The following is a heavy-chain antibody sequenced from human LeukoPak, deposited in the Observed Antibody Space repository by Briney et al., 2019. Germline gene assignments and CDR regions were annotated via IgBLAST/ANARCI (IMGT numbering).Heavy chain of an antibody. D-gene: IGHD6-19*01. J-gene: IGHJ4*02. Sequence: SETLSLTCTVTGGSISSSSYYWGWIRQPPGKGLEWIASIYYGGSTYYNPSLKSRVTISVDTSKNQLSLKLSSVTAADTAVYYCARQGVRSGWPDYWGQGTLVTVSS. CDR3: ARQGVRSGWPDY. CDR2: IYYGGST. CDR1: GGSISSSSYY. V-gene: IGHV4-39*01.